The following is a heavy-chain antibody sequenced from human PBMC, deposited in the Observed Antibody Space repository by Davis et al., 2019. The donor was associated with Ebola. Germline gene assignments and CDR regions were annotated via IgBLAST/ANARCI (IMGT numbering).Heavy chain of an antibody. CDR1: GYTFTSYG. D-gene: IGHD6-6*01. Sequence: ASVKVSCKASGYTFTSYGISWVRQAPGQGLEWMGIINPSGGSTSYAQKFQGRVTITRDTSASTAYMELSSLRSEDTAVYYCARDSGIAARPRGDYYYYYGMDVWGQGTTVTVSS. J-gene: IGHJ6*02. CDR3: ARDSGIAARPRGDYYYYYGMDV. V-gene: IGHV1-46*01. CDR2: INPSGGST.